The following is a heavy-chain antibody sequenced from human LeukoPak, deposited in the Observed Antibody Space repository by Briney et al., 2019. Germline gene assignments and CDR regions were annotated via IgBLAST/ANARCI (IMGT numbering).Heavy chain of an antibody. CDR3: ASPKYSSGWYADAFDI. Sequence: SETLSLTCTVSGGSISSSSYYWGWIRQPPGKGLEWIGSIYYSGSTYYNPSLKSRVTISVDTSKNQFSLKLSSVIAADTAVYYCASPKYSSGWYADAFDIWGQGTMVTVSS. V-gene: IGHV4-39*01. CDR2: IYYSGST. J-gene: IGHJ3*02. CDR1: GGSISSSSYY. D-gene: IGHD6-19*01.